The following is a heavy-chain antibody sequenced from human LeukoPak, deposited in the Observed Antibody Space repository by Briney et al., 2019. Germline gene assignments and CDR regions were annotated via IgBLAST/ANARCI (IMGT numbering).Heavy chain of an antibody. CDR2: SSVYNGNT. CDR3: ARDQYKRTVTVFGVVIETPLTY. CDR1: GYTFTSYG. V-gene: IGHV1-18*01. Sequence: ASVKVSCKASGYTFTSYGIIWVRQAPGQGLEWMGWSSVYNGNTNYAQKFQGRVTMTTDASTSTAYMELRSLRSADTAVYYCARDQYKRTVTVFGVVIETPLTYWGQGVLVTVSS. D-gene: IGHD3-3*01. J-gene: IGHJ1*01.